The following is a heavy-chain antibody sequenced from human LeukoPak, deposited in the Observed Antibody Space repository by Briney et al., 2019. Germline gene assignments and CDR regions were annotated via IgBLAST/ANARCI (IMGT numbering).Heavy chain of an antibody. CDR3: ARDNSVGDNAWWFDP. D-gene: IGHD1-26*01. J-gene: IGHJ5*02. Sequence: ASAKVSCKASGYTFTSFGISWVRQAPGQGLEWMGWISAYNGNTHYAQKLQGRVTMTTDTSTSTVYMELRSLRSDDTAVYYCARDNSVGDNAWWFDPWGQGTLVTVSS. V-gene: IGHV1-18*01. CDR2: ISAYNGNT. CDR1: GYTFTSFG.